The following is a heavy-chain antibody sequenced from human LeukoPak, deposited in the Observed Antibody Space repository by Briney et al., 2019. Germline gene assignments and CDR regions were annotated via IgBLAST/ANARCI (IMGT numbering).Heavy chain of an antibody. Sequence: PGGSQRLSCAASGFTFSSYAMSWVRQAPGKGLEWVSAISGSGGSTYYADSVKGRFTISRDNSKNTLYLQMNSLRAEDTAVYYCARSRRRAVAGTWDYWGQGTLVTVSS. CDR2: ISGSGGST. V-gene: IGHV3-23*01. J-gene: IGHJ4*02. CDR3: ARSRRRAVAGTWDY. D-gene: IGHD6-19*01. CDR1: GFTFSSYA.